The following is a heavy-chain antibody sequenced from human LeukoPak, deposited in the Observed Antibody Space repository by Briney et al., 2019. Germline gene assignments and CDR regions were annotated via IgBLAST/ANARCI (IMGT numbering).Heavy chain of an antibody. CDR3: ARGADSSKVGY. V-gene: IGHV4-61*01. J-gene: IGHJ4*02. CDR2: MYSSGST. D-gene: IGHD6-13*01. CDR1: GGSVSSGSNY. Sequence: PSETLSLTCTVSGGSVSSGSNYWSWVRQPPGKGLEYIGYMYSSGSTHYNPSLKRRVTISVDTSKNQFSLKLTSVTAADTAVYYCARGADSSKVGYWGQGTLVTVSS.